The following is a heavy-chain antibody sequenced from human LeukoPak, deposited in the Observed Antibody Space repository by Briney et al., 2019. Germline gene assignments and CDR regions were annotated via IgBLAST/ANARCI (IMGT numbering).Heavy chain of an antibody. D-gene: IGHD2-2*01. CDR3: ARANFLYCSSTTCLFDY. Sequence: ASVKVSCKASGYTFTDYYLHWVRQAPGQGLEWMGWINPNSGDTNYAQKFQGRVTMTRDTSISTAHMEMSRLRSDDTAVYYCARANFLYCSSTTCLFDYWGQGTLVTVSS. CDR2: INPNSGDT. V-gene: IGHV1-2*02. J-gene: IGHJ4*02. CDR1: GYTFTDYY.